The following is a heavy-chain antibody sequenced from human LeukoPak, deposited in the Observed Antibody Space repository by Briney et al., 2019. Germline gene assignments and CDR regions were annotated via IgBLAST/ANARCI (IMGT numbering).Heavy chain of an antibody. J-gene: IGHJ3*02. CDR3: ARDWGDYYDSSGPSYPGGAFGI. CDR2: INPSGGST. V-gene: IGHV1-46*01. CDR1: GYTFTSYY. Sequence: PVASVKVSCKASGYTFTSYYMQWVRQAPGQGLEWMGIINPSGGSTSYAQKFQGRVTMTRHTSTSTVYMEQSSLRSEDTAVYYCARDWGDYYDSSGPSYPGGAFGIWGQGTSVTVSS. D-gene: IGHD3-22*01.